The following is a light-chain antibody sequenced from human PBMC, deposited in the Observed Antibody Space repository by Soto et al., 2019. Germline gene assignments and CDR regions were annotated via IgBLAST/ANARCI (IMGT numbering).Light chain of an antibody. CDR1: SXDVGGFNY. CDR3: GSYTSSNTPFV. CDR2: EVS. J-gene: IGLJ1*01. Sequence: QSALTQPASVSASPGQSITISCTGTSXDVGGFNYVSWYQQHPGKVPKLILFEVSDRPSGVSTRFSGSKSGNTASLTISGLQAEDEADYYCGSYTSSNTPFVFGTGTKFTVL. V-gene: IGLV2-14*01.